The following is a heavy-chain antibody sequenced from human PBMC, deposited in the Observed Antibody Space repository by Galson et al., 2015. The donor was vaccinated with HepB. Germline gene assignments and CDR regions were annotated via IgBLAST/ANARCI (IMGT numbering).Heavy chain of an antibody. CDR1: GFTFSSSI. CDR3: ATVRGYSYGYDY. J-gene: IGHJ4*02. D-gene: IGHD5-18*01. V-gene: IGHV3-48*02. CDR2: ISISSSTI. Sequence: SLRLSCAASGFTFSSSIMNWVRQAPGKGLEWVSYISISSSTIYYADSVKGRFTISRDNAKNSLYLQMNSLRDDDTAVYYCATVRGYSYGYDYWGPGNPGHRLF.